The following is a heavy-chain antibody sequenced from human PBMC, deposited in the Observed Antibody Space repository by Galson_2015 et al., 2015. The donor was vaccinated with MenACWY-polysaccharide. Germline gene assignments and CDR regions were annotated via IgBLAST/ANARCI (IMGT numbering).Heavy chain of an antibody. CDR3: ARAIAVAGQRRDFDL. D-gene: IGHD6-19*01. J-gene: IGHJ2*01. CDR1: GGSISSYY. V-gene: IGHV4-59*01. CDR2: INYSGST. Sequence: ETLSLTCTVSGGSISSYYWNWIRQPPGKGLEWVGYINYSGSTNHNPSLKSRVTMSVDTSKNQFFLNLTSVTDADTAVYYCARAIAVAGQRRDFDLWGRGTLVTVSS.